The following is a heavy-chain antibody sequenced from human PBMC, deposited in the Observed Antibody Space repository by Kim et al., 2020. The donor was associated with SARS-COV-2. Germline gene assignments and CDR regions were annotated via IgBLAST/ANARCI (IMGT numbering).Heavy chain of an antibody. V-gene: IGHV5-51*01. CDR2: IYPGDSET. Sequence: GESLKISCKGSGYSFSTNWIGWVRQMPGKGLEWMGIIYPGDSETRYSPSFQGQVTISADKSINTAYLQWSSLQASDTAMYYCARHKRDLPFDFWGQGTLVTVSS. J-gene: IGHJ4*02. CDR1: GYSFSTNW. CDR3: ARHKRDLPFDF.